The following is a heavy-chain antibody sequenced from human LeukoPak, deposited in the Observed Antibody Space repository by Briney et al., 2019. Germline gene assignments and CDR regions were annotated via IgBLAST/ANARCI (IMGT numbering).Heavy chain of an antibody. D-gene: IGHD3-22*01. CDR2: ISSSSSYI. CDR3: ARGRITMIVAGGDY. V-gene: IGHV3-21*01. J-gene: IGHJ4*02. CDR1: GFTFSSYS. Sequence: RPGGSLRLSCAASGFTFSSYSMNWVRQAPGKGLEWVSSISSSSSYIYYADSVKGRFTISRDNAKNSLYLQMNSLRAEDTAVYYCARGRITMIVAGGDYWGQGTPVTVSS.